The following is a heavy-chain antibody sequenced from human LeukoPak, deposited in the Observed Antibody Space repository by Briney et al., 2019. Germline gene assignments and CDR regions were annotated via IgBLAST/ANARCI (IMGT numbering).Heavy chain of an antibody. D-gene: IGHD2-15*01. CDR1: GFTFSSYG. J-gene: IGHJ4*02. CDR2: ISGSGGST. Sequence: GGSLRLSCAASGFTFSSYGMSWVRQAPGKGLEWVSAISGSGGSTYYADSVKGRFTISRDNSKNTLYLQMNSLRAEDTAVYYCAKVYCSGGSCPYYFDYWGQGTLVTVSS. V-gene: IGHV3-23*01. CDR3: AKVYCSGGSCPYYFDY.